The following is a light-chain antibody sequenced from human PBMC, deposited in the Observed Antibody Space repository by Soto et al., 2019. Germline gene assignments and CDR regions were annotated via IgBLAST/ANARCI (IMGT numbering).Light chain of an antibody. Sequence: AIQMTQSPSSLSASVGDSITITCRASQDIRSDLGWYQQKPGRAPKLLIYDASSLQGGVPSMFSGSGSGTDFTLTISTLQPEDFATYYCLQDYDYLWTFGQGTKVDI. CDR2: DAS. CDR1: QDIRSD. J-gene: IGKJ1*01. CDR3: LQDYDYLWT. V-gene: IGKV1-6*01.